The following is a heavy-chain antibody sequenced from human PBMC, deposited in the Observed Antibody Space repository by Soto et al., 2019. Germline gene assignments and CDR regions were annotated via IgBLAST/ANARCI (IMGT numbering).Heavy chain of an antibody. CDR3: VRDSARIVVVPRVDGDNWLDP. J-gene: IGHJ5*02. CDR1: GFTFSDYF. D-gene: IGHD2-2*01. Sequence: GGSLRLSCAAPGFTFSDYFMSWIRQAPGKGLEWISFISGSSDNIKYADSVKGRFTISRDNAKNSLYLQMNSLRAEDTAVYYCVRDSARIVVVPRVDGDNWLDPWGQGTLVTVSS. CDR2: ISGSSDNI. V-gene: IGHV3-11*06.